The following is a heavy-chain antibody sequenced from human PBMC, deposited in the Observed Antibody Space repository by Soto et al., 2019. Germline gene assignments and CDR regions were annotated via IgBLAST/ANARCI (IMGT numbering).Heavy chain of an antibody. Sequence: PGGSLRLSCAASGFTFSSYAMSWVRQAPGKGLEWVSAISGSGGSTYYADSAKGRFTISRDNSKNTLYLQMNSLRAEDTAVYYCAKGQYYYDSNGCSVWGQGTLVTVSS. V-gene: IGHV3-23*01. CDR1: GFTFSSYA. J-gene: IGHJ4*02. CDR2: ISGSGGST. CDR3: AKGQYYYDSNGCSV. D-gene: IGHD3-22*01.